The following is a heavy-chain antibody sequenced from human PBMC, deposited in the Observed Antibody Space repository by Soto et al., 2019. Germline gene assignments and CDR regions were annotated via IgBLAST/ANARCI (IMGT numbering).Heavy chain of an antibody. CDR3: ARALSAAGDY. CDR2: IYHSGST. CDR1: GGSISSSNW. Sequence: QVQLQESGPGLVKPSGTLSLTCAVSGGSISSSNWWSWVRQPPGKGLEWIGEIYHSGSTNYNPSLKSRVTIAVDTSKSPFSMKLSSVTAAATAGYYCARALSAAGDYWGQGTLVTVSS. V-gene: IGHV4-4*02. D-gene: IGHD6-13*01. J-gene: IGHJ4*02.